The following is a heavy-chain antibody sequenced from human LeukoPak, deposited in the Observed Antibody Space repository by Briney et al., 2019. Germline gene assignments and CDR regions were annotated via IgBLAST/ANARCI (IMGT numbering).Heavy chain of an antibody. D-gene: IGHD3-10*01. V-gene: IGHV3-23*01. Sequence: PGGSLRLSCAASGFTFSSYAMSWVRQAPGRGLEWVSAISGSGGSTYYADSVKGRFTISRDNSKNTLYLQMNSLRAEDTAVYYCAKVMTRTMVRGVPPSDDWGQGTLVTVSS. CDR1: GFTFSSYA. J-gene: IGHJ4*02. CDR2: ISGSGGST. CDR3: AKVMTRTMVRGVPPSDD.